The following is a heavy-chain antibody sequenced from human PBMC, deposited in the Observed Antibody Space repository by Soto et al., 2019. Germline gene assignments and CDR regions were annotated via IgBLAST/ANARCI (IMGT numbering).Heavy chain of an antibody. D-gene: IGHD3-10*01. J-gene: IGHJ6*02. CDR1: GLTFSSYA. Sequence: PGGSLRLSCAASGLTFSSYAMSWVRQAPGKGLEWVSAISGSGGSTYYADSVKGRFTISRDNFKNTLYLQMNSLRAEDTAVYYCAKDRTLGGWVGDCMDVWGQGTTVTVSS. CDR3: AKDRTLGGWVGDCMDV. CDR2: ISGSGGST. V-gene: IGHV3-23*01.